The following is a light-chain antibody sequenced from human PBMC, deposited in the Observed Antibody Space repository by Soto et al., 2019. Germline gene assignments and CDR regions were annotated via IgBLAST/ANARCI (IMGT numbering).Light chain of an antibody. CDR3: QQYGSSPYT. J-gene: IGKJ2*01. V-gene: IGKV3-20*01. Sequence: EIVLTQSPGTLSLSPGARPTLSCRASQTINSNYLAWYQQKPGQAPRLLIYGASSRATGIPDRFSGSGSGTDFTLTISRLEPEDFAVYYCQQYGSSPYTFGQGTKLEIK. CDR1: QTINSNY. CDR2: GAS.